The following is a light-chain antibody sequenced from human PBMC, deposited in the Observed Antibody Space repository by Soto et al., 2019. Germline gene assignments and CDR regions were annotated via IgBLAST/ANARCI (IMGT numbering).Light chain of an antibody. J-gene: IGKJ1*01. Sequence: EIVMTQSPATLSVSPGERATLSCWASQSVSSNLAWYQRKPGQAPRLLIYGASTRATGIPVRFSGSGSGTEFTPTISSLQSEDFAVYYCQQYNNWPWTFGQGT. CDR2: GAS. CDR1: QSVSSN. CDR3: QQYNNWPWT. V-gene: IGKV3-15*01.